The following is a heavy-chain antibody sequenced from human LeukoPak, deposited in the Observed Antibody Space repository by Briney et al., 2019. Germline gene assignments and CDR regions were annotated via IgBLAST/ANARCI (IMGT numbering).Heavy chain of an antibody. CDR1: GFTFSGYA. CDR2: ISGSGGDT. D-gene: IGHD4-11*01. CDR3: AKDYSSNWFDP. V-gene: IGHV3-23*01. J-gene: IGHJ5*02. Sequence: GGSLRLSCAASGFTFSGYAMTWVRQAPGKGLEWVSSISGSGGDTYYADSVKGWFTMSRDISKNTLYLQMNSLRAEDTAVYYCAKDYSSNWFDPWGQGTLVTVSS.